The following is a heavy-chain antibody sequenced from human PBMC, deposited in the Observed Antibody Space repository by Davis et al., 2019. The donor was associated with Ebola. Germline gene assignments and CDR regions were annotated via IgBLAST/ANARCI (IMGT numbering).Heavy chain of an antibody. CDR1: GFTFSSYW. Sequence: PGGSLRLSCAASGFTFSSYWMSWVRQAPGKGLEWVANIKQDGSEKYYVDSVKGRFTISRDNAKNSLYLQMNSLRAEDTAVYYCARAYRFLEPGALGYWGQGTLVTVSS. J-gene: IGHJ4*02. CDR2: IKQDGSEK. V-gene: IGHV3-7*03. CDR3: ARAYRFLEPGALGY. D-gene: IGHD3-3*01.